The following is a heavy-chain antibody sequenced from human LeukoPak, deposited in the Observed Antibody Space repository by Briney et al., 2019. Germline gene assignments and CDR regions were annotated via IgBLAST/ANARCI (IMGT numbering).Heavy chain of an antibody. V-gene: IGHV3-7*01. CDR2: IKEDGSEK. CDR1: GFTFSWFW. D-gene: IGHD3-3*01. J-gene: IGHJ6*04. CDR3: AWLEAV. Sequence: GGSLRLSCAASGFTFSWFWMSWVRQAPGKGLEWVANIKEDGSEKYYVDSVKGRFTISRDNAKNSLYLQMNSLRVEDTAVYYCAWLEAVWGKGTTVTVSS.